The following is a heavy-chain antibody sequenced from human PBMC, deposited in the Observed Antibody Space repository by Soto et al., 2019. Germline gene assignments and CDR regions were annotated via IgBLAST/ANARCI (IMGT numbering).Heavy chain of an antibody. CDR3: ARGVGYDYFPLDY. D-gene: IGHD5-12*01. V-gene: IGHV4-34*01. CDR2: INHSGST. CDR1: GGSFSGYY. Sequence: QVQLQQWGAGLLKPSETLSLTCAVYGGSFSGYYWSWIRQPPGKGLEWIGEINHSGSTNYNPSLTSRVTISVDTSKTQFSLKLSSVTAADTAVYYCARGVGYDYFPLDYWGQGTLVTVSS. J-gene: IGHJ4*02.